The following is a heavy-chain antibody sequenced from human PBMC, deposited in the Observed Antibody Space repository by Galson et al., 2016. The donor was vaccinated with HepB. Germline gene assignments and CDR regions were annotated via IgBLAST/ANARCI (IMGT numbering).Heavy chain of an antibody. J-gene: IGHJ4*02. CDR1: GFTFNDYY. D-gene: IGHD2/OR15-2a*01. Sequence: SLRLSCAASGFTFNDYYMSWIRQAPGEGLEWISYISDRSHTRYYADSVKGRFTISRDNAKKSLYLQMNSLRPGDTAVYYCARLGGGDQDSTIDYWGQGVLVTVSS. CDR3: ARLGGGDQDSTIDY. CDR2: ISDRSHTR. V-gene: IGHV3-11*01.